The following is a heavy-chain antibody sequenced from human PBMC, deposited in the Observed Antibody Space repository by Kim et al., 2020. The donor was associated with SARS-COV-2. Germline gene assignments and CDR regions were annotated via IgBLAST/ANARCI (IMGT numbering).Heavy chain of an antibody. Sequence: GRFTIARDNAKNSLYLQMNRLRDEDTAVYYCARASYYYDSSGYSDAFDIWGQGTMVTVSS. CDR3: ARASYYYDSSGYSDAFDI. J-gene: IGHJ3*02. D-gene: IGHD3-22*01. V-gene: IGHV3-48*02.